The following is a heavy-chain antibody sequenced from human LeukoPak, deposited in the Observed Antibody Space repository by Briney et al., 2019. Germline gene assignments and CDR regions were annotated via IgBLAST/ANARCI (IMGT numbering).Heavy chain of an antibody. CDR3: ARSYYYDSSGYYFPFDY. Sequence: GASVKVSCKASGYTFTSYGISCVRQAPGQGLEWMGWISAYNGNTNYAQKLQGRVTMTTDTSTSTAYMELRSLRSDDTAVYYCARSYYYDSSGYYFPFDYWGQGTLVTVSS. CDR2: ISAYNGNT. V-gene: IGHV1-18*01. CDR1: GYTFTSYG. J-gene: IGHJ4*02. D-gene: IGHD3-22*01.